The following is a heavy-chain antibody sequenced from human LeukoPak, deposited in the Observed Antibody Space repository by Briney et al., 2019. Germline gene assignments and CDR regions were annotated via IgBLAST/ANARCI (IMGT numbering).Heavy chain of an antibody. CDR3: ARERIPYYYDSSGYYYFDY. Sequence: GASVKVSCKASGGTFSSYAISWVRQAPGQGLEWMGGIIPIFGTANYAQKFQGRVTITADESTSTAYMELSSLRSEDTAVYYCARERIPYYYDSSGYYYFDYWGQGTLVTVSS. J-gene: IGHJ4*02. CDR1: GGTFSSYA. D-gene: IGHD3-22*01. CDR2: IIPIFGTA. V-gene: IGHV1-69*13.